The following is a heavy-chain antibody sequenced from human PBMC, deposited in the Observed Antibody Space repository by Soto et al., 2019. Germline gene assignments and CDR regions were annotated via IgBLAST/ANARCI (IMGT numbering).Heavy chain of an antibody. J-gene: IGHJ4*01. V-gene: IGHV4-38-2*01. CDR1: GYSISSGYY. CDR2: IYHSGST. Sequence: SETLSLTCAVSGYSISSGYYWGWIRQPPGKGLEWIGSIYHSGSTYYNPSLKSRVTISVDTSKNQFSLKLSSVTAADTAVYYCARVSSSYGTGNYFDYW. D-gene: IGHD3-10*01. CDR3: ARVSSSYGTGNYFDY.